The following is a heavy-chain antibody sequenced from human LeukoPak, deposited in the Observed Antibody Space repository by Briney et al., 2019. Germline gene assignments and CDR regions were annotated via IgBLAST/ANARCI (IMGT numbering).Heavy chain of an antibody. D-gene: IGHD2-2*01. CDR1: GVSVSAGRYY. V-gene: IGHV4-31*03. CDR3: ANRSSSWISCHDVLNM. J-gene: IGHJ3*02. CDR2: KYYSGSA. Sequence: SETLSLTRTASGVSVSAGRYYWTWIRQHPGKGLEWIGYKYYSGSAKYNPSLKSRLTISIDTSKNQFSLQLSSVTAADTATYDCANRSSSWISCHDVLNMWGQGTRVTVSS.